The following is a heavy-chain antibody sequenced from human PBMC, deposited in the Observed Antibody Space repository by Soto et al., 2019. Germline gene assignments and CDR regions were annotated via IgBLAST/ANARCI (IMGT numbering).Heavy chain of an antibody. J-gene: IGHJ5*02. CDR3: ARMSSRVSGWLDX. CDR1: GYSITAAGYY. V-gene: IGHV4-39*07. CDR2: FYSRGSS. Sequence: PETLSLTCFVSGYSITAAGYYWSWIRHHPGKGLELIGSFYSRGSSMYNPSLRSRVSISGDTSSNQFSMSLTSVTAADTARYYCARMSSRVSGWLDXCYQGT.